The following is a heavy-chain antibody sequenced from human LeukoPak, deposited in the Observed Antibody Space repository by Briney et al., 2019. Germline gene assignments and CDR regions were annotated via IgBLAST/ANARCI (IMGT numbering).Heavy chain of an antibody. J-gene: IGHJ4*02. CDR2: INPNSGDT. CDR3: ARGYYYDTSLDY. CDR1: GYTFTVYY. D-gene: IGHD3-22*01. V-gene: IGHV1-2*02. Sequence: ASVKVSFKASGYTFTVYYMHWVRQAPGQGLEWMGWINPNSGDTNYAQKFQGRVTMARDTSISTAYMELSRLRSDDTAVYYCARGYYYDTSLDYRGQGTLVTVSS.